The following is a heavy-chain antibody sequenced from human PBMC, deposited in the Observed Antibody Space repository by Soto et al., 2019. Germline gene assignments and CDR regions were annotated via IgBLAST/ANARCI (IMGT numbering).Heavy chain of an antibody. CDR1: GGSFSGYY. Sequence: SETLSLTCAVYGGSFSGYYWSWIRQPPGKGLEWIGEINHSGSTNYNPSLKSRVTISVDTSKNQFSLKLSSVTAADTAVYYCARRPDAYYYYMDVWGKGTTVTVSS. J-gene: IGHJ6*03. CDR2: INHSGST. V-gene: IGHV4-34*01. CDR3: ARRPDAYYYYMDV.